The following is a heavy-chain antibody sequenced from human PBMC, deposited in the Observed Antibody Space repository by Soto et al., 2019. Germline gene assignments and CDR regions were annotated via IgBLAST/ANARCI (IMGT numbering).Heavy chain of an antibody. CDR3: ARDPGILGSSNWFDP. J-gene: IGHJ5*02. CDR1: GGSVSSGGYY. Sequence: SETLSLTCTVSGGSVSSGGYYWSWIRQHPGKGLEWIGYVYYSGSTKYNPSLKSRVTISIDRSKNRFSLKLNSVTAADTAVYYCARDPGILGSSNWFDPWGQGTQVTVSS. CDR2: VYYSGST. D-gene: IGHD1-20*01. V-gene: IGHV4-61*08.